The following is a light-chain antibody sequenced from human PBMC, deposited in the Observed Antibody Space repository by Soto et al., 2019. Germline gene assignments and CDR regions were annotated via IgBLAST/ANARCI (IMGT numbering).Light chain of an antibody. V-gene: IGKV3-15*01. J-gene: IGKJ4*01. Sequence: EIVMTQSPATLSVSPGERATLSCRASQSVSSNLAWYQQKPGQAPRLLIYGASTRATGIQARFSGSGSGTEFTLTISSLQSEDFAVYYCQQYNNWPLPFGGGTKVEIK. CDR1: QSVSSN. CDR2: GAS. CDR3: QQYNNWPLP.